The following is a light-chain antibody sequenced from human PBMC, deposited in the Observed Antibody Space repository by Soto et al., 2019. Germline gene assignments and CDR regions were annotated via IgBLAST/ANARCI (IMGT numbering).Light chain of an antibody. Sequence: DIQLTQSPSFLSASVGDRVTITCRASQGISSYLAWYQQKPGKAPKLLIYGASTLQSGVPSRLSGSGSGTEFTLTISSLQPEDFATYYCQQLKSYPLTFGGGTKVEIK. V-gene: IGKV1-9*01. CDR3: QQLKSYPLT. CDR1: QGISSY. CDR2: GAS. J-gene: IGKJ4*01.